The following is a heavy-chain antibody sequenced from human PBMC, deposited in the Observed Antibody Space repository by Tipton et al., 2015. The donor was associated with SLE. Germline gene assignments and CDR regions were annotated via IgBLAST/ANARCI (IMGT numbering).Heavy chain of an antibody. CDR1: GGSFRGNY. CDR3: ARDGSQWLAAYFHH. D-gene: IGHD6-19*01. Sequence: TLSLTCAVNGGSFRGNYLIWIRQSPGKGLEWIGEINHSGGPNYNPSLKSRVSISVDTSKNQFSLKLSSVTAADTAVYYCARDGSQWLAAYFHHWGQGTLVTVSS. J-gene: IGHJ1*01. V-gene: IGHV4-34*01. CDR2: INHSGGP.